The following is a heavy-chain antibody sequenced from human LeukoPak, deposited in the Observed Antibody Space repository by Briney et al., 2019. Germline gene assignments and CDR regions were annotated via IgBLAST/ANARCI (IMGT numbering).Heavy chain of an antibody. CDR3: ARDWGISSSDWHGGGY. V-gene: IGHV3-11*04. Sequence: GGSLRLSCAASGFTFSDYYINWIRQAPGKGLEWVSYISSSGGTIYYADSVKGRFTISRDYSKNTLYLQMNSLRAEDTAVYYCARDWGISSSDWHGGGYWGQGTLVTVSS. CDR1: GFTFSDYY. D-gene: IGHD6-19*01. J-gene: IGHJ4*02. CDR2: ISSSGGTI.